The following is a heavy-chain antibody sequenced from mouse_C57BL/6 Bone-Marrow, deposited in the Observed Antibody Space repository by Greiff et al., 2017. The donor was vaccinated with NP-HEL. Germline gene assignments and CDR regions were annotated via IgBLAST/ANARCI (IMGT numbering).Heavy chain of an antibody. J-gene: IGHJ4*01. CDR1: GYTFTDYA. V-gene: IGHV1-67*01. CDR2: ISTYYGDA. D-gene: IGHD2-2*01. Sequence: VQLQQSGPELVRPGVSVKISCKGSGYTFTDYAMHWVKQSHAKSLEWIGVISTYYGDASYNQKFKDKATMTVVNSSSTAYMVRAILTSEDSTFYYCARSGIYNVYDVRMDYGGQGTSVTVSS. CDR3: ARSGIYNVYDVRMDY.